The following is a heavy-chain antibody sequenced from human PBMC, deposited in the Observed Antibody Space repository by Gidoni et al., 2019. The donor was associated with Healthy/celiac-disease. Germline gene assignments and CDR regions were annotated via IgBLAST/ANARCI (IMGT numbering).Heavy chain of an antibody. CDR3: ARHDSYYDSSGYIQH. J-gene: IGHJ1*01. V-gene: IGHV3-30*01. Sequence: QVQLVESGGGVVQPGRSLRLSCAASGFTFSSYAMHWVRQAPGKGLEWVAVISYDGSNKYYADSGKGRFTISRDNSKNTLYLQMNSLRAEDTAVYYCARHDSYYDSSGYIQHWGQGTLVTVSS. D-gene: IGHD3-22*01. CDR1: GFTFSSYA. CDR2: ISYDGSNK.